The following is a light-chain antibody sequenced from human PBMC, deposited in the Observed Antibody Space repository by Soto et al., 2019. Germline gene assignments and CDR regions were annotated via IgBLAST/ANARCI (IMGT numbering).Light chain of an antibody. CDR3: QQSYSTPFT. CDR2: AAS. CDR1: QSISSY. V-gene: IGKV1-39*01. J-gene: IGKJ2*01. Sequence: DIQMTQSPSSLSASVGDRVTITCRASQSISSYLNSYQQKPGNAPKLLIYAASSLQSGVPSRFSGSGSGTDFTLTISSLQPEDFATYYCQQSYSTPFTFGQGTKLEIQ.